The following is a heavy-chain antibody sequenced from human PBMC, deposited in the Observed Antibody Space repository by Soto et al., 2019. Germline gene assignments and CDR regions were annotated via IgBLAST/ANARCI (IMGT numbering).Heavy chain of an antibody. Sequence: GGSLRLSCAASRFTFSSYGMHWVRQAPGKGLEWVAIISYDGVNKYYADSVKGRFTISRDNSKNTVYLQMNSLRPEDTAVYFCAKGSLSIAGLLDYWGQGALVTVSS. CDR3: AKGSLSIAGLLDY. D-gene: IGHD6-6*01. CDR2: ISYDGVNK. J-gene: IGHJ4*02. CDR1: RFTFSSYG. V-gene: IGHV3-30*18.